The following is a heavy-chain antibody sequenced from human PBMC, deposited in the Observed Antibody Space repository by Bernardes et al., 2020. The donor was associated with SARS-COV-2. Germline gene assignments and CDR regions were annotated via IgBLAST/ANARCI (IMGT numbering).Heavy chain of an antibody. CDR1: GYTFTNYY. J-gene: IGHJ4*02. D-gene: IGHD2-2*01. CDR3: ARGPSEVGIVAVSAATGEDFDY. Sequence: ASVKVSCKASGYTFTNYYMHWVRQAPGQGLEWMGIINPSGYTTSYARKFQGRVTMTRDTSTSTVYMELSSLRFEDTAVYYCARGPSEVGIVAVSAATGEDFDYWGQGTLVTVSS. V-gene: IGHV1-46*03. CDR2: INPSGYTT.